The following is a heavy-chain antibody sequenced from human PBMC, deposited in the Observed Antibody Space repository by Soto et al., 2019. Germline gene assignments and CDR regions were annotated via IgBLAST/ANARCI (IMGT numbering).Heavy chain of an antibody. V-gene: IGHV1-8*01. D-gene: IGHD6-13*01. CDR2: MNPNSGNT. J-gene: IGHJ6*02. CDR1: GYTFTSYD. CDR3: ARGGDSSPYYYYYYGMDV. Sequence: ASVKVSCKASGYTFTSYDINWVRQATGQGLEWMGWMNPNSGNTGYAQKFQGRVTMTRNTSISTAYMELSSLRSEDTAVYYCARGGDSSPYYYYYYGMDVWGQGTTVTVYS.